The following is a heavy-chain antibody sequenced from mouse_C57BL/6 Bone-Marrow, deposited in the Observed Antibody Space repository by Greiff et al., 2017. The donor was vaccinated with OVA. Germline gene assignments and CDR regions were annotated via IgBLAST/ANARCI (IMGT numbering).Heavy chain of an antibody. J-gene: IGHJ2*01. CDR3: ARDDGYFFEY. D-gene: IGHD2-3*01. Sequence: QVQLQQSGAEVVRPGASVKLSCKASGYTFTDHYINWVKQRPGQGLEWIARIYPGSGNTYYNEKFKGKATPTAEKSSNTAYMQLSSLTSEDSAVYFCARDDGYFFEYWGQGTTLTVSS. V-gene: IGHV1-76*01. CDR2: IYPGSGNT. CDR1: GYTFTDHY.